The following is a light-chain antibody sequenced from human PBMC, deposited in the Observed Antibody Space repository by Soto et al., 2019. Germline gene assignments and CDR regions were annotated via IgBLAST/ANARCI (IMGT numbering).Light chain of an antibody. Sequence: QSALTQPPSASGTPGQRVTISCSGSRSNIGSNTVNWHQQLPGTAPKLLIYSNNQRPSGVPDRFSVSKSGTSASLAISGLQSEDEADYYCAAWDDSLNGVVFGGGTKVTVL. CDR2: SNN. J-gene: IGLJ2*01. CDR1: RSNIGSNT. V-gene: IGLV1-44*01. CDR3: AAWDDSLNGVV.